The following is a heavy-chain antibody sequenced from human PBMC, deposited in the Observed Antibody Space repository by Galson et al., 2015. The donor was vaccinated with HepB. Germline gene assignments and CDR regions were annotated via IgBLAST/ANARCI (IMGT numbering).Heavy chain of an antibody. D-gene: IGHD6-13*01. CDR3: ARSRYSSWYYYNPPNDY. V-gene: IGHV3-33*01. CDR2: IWYDRGNT. CDR1: GFTFSSYA. Sequence: SLRLSCAASGFTFSSYAMHWVRQAPGTGLEWVAAIWYDRGNTYYAESVKGRFTISRDNSKNTLYLQMNSLRAEDTSVYYCARSRYSSWYYYNPPNDYWGQGTLVTVSS. J-gene: IGHJ4*02.